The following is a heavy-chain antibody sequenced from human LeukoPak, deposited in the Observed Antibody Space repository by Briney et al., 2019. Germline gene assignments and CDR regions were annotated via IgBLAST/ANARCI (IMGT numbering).Heavy chain of an antibody. V-gene: IGHV4-59*01. CDR2: IYYSGST. J-gene: IGHJ4*02. CDR1: GGSISSYY. CDR3: ARGAGIAMDDTLDY. Sequence: PSETLSLTCTVSGGSISSYYWSWIRQPPGKGLEWIGYIYYSGSTNYNPSFKSRVTISVDTSKNQFSLKLSSVTAADTAVYYCARGAGIAMDDTLDYWGQGTLVTVSS. D-gene: IGHD5-18*01.